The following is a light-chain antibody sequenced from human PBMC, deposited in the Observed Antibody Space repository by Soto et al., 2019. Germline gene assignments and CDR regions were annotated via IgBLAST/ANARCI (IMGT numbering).Light chain of an antibody. CDR3: QQRSNWPIT. V-gene: IGKV3-15*01. Sequence: ETVMTQSPATLSVSPGDRVTLSCRASQTVHTNLAWFQQKPGQAPKLLIYGASTRDTGVPARFTGSGSGTEFTLTISSLEPEDFAVYYCQQRSNWPITFGQGTRLEIK. CDR2: GAS. CDR1: QTVHTN. J-gene: IGKJ5*01.